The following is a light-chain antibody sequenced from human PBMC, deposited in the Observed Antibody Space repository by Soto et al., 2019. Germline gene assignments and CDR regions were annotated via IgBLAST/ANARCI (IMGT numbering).Light chain of an antibody. J-gene: IGKJ4*01. Sequence: EIVLTQSPGTLSLSPGERATLSCRASQSVGSSYLAWYQQKPGQAPRLLIYGASTGATGIPARFSGSESGTEFILTISSLQSEDFAVYFCQQYSKWPLTFGGGTKVDIK. V-gene: IGKV3-15*01. CDR1: QSVGSSY. CDR3: QQYSKWPLT. CDR2: GAS.